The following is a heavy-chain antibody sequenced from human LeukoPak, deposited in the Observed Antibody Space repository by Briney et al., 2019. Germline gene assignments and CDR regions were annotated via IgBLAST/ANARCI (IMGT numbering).Heavy chain of an antibody. CDR1: GFIFSTYG. J-gene: IGHJ3*02. V-gene: IGHV3-33*01. CDR2: IRYDGSNK. Sequence: GGSLRLSCAASGFIFSTYGMHWVRQAPGKGLEWVAVIRYDGSNKYYADSVKGRFTISRDNSKNTLYLQMNSLRAEDTAMYYCARIGYCSGGSCYSDSPFDIWGQGTMVTVSS. CDR3: ARIGYCSGGSCYSDSPFDI. D-gene: IGHD2-15*01.